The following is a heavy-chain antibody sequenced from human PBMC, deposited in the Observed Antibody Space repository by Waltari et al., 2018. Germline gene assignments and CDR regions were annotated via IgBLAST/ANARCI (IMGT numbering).Heavy chain of an antibody. Sequence: QVQLQQWGAGLLKPSETLSLTCAVYGGSFSGYYWSWIRQPPGKGLEWIGEINHSGSTNYNPSLKSRVTISVDTSKNQFSLKLSSVTASDTAVYYCARGRIYYDSSGRMRVYFDYWGQGTLVTVSS. CDR2: INHSGST. CDR3: ARGRIYYDSSGRMRVYFDY. V-gene: IGHV4-34*01. J-gene: IGHJ4*02. CDR1: GGSFSGYY. D-gene: IGHD3-22*01.